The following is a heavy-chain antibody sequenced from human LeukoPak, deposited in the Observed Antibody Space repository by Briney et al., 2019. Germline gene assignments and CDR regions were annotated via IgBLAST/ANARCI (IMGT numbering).Heavy chain of an antibody. Sequence: PGGSLRLSCAASGFTYSSYAMSWVRQAPGKGLEWVSAISGNGDTTYYADSVKGRFTISRDNSKNTLYLQMSSLRAEDTAVYYCAKLWTIRVQIGDYWGQGTLVTVSS. V-gene: IGHV3-23*01. CDR1: GFTYSSYA. D-gene: IGHD5-12*01. CDR3: AKLWTIRVQIGDY. J-gene: IGHJ4*02. CDR2: ISGNGDTT.